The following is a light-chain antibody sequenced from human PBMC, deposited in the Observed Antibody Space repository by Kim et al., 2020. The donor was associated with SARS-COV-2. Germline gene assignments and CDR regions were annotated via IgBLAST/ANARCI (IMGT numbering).Light chain of an antibody. Sequence: DIQMTQSPSTVSASVGDRVTITCRASQGINTWLAWYQQKLGKPPRLLVYPASTLQSGVPSRFSGSGSGTDFTLTIKGLQPDDLATYICQQTNKFPRTLGGGTTV. V-gene: IGKV1-12*01. CDR2: PAS. CDR1: QGINTW. CDR3: QQTNKFPRT. J-gene: IGKJ4*01.